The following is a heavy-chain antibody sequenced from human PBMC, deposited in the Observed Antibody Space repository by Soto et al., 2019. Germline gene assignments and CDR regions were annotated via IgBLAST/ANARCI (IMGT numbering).Heavy chain of an antibody. CDR2: IYYSGST. CDR3: ARAYRSPANLDY. V-gene: IGHV4-30-4*01. J-gene: IGHJ4*02. D-gene: IGHD6-19*01. Sequence: PSETLSLPCTFSGGSLSSGDYYWVLIRQSPGKGLEWIGYIYYSGSTYYNPSLKSRVTMSVDTSKNHFSLRLSSVTAADTAVYYCARAYRSPANLDYWGQGTLVTVSS. CDR1: GGSLSSGDYY.